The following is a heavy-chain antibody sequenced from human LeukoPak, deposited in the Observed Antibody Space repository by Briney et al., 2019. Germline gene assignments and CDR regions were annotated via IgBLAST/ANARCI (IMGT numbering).Heavy chain of an antibody. D-gene: IGHD2-2*01. CDR1: GFTFNYYA. CDR2: ICDKEGRT. CDR3: ASHASFIPY. Sequence: PGGSLRVSCAASGFTFNYYAMSWVRQAPGKGLECVSGICDKEGRTYYTDSVKGRFTISRDKTKNTVFLQMHNLSGDDTAVYFCASHASFIPYWCQGAMVTVSS. V-gene: IGHV3-23*01. J-gene: IGHJ4*02.